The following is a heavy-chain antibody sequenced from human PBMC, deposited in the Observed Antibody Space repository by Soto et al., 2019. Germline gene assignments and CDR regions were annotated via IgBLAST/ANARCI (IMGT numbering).Heavy chain of an antibody. Sequence: QVQLQESGPELVKPSQTLFLTCFVSGDSISSGSYYWNWIRQHPGKGLEWIGYIHYSGITNYNPSLKSRVTISVDTSNNHFSLTLSSVTAAVAAVYSCARGMAAAGYNWFDPWGQGTLVTVSS. CDR1: GDSISSGSYY. CDR3: ARGMAAAGYNWFDP. D-gene: IGHD6-13*01. CDR2: IHYSGIT. J-gene: IGHJ5*02. V-gene: IGHV4-31*03.